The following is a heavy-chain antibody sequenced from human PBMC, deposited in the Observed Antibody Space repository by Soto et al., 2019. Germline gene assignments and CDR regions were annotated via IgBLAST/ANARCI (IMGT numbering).Heavy chain of an antibody. Sequence: SETLSLTCTVSGGSISSGGYYWSWIRQHPGKGLEWIGYIYYSGSTYYNPSLKSRVTKSVDTSKNQFSLKLSSVTAADTVVFYCARGGGYSYGPDYYGMDVWGQGTTVTVSS. V-gene: IGHV4-31*03. J-gene: IGHJ6*02. D-gene: IGHD5-18*01. CDR1: GGSISSGGYY. CDR2: IYYSGST. CDR3: ARGGGYSYGPDYYGMDV.